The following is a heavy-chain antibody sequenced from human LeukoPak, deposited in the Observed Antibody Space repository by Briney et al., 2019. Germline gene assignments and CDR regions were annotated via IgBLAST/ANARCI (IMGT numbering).Heavy chain of an antibody. CDR2: ISGSGGST. J-gene: IGHJ4*02. CDR3: AKRIQSAMAMGY. CDR1: GFAFSNYA. Sequence: GGSLRLSCAASGFAFSNYALSWVRQAPGKGLEWVSDISGSGGSTYYADSVKGRFTISRDNSKNTMYLQMNSLRAEDTAVYYCAKRIQSAMAMGYWGQGTLVTVSS. D-gene: IGHD5-18*01. V-gene: IGHV3-23*01.